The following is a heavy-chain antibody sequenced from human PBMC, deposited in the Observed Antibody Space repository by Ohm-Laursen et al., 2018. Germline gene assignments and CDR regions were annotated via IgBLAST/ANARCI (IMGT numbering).Heavy chain of an antibody. V-gene: IGHV4-34*01. J-gene: IGHJ4*02. CDR2: INHSGST. D-gene: IGHD5-18*01. CDR3: ARSLSGYTYYFDD. CDR1: GGSFSGYY. Sequence: SETLSLTCAVYGGSFSGYYWSWIRQPPGKGLEWIGEINHSGSTNYNPSLKSRVTISVDTSKNQFSLKVTSVTAADTAVYYCARSLSGYTYYFDDWGQGSLVTVSS.